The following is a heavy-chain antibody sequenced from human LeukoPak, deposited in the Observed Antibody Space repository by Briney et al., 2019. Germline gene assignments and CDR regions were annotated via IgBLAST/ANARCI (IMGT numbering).Heavy chain of an antibody. CDR1: GYSFTSYW. CDR3: ARRTREYYYDSSGYPDY. Sequence: GESLKISCKGSGYSFTSYWIGWVRQMPGKGLEWVGIIYPGDSDTRYSPSFQGQVTISADKSISTAYLQWSSLKASDTAMYYCARRTREYYYDSSGYPDYWGQGTLVTVSS. CDR2: IYPGDSDT. J-gene: IGHJ4*02. V-gene: IGHV5-51*01. D-gene: IGHD3-22*01.